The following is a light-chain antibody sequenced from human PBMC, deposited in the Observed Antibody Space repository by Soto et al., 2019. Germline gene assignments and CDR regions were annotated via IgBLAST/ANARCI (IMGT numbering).Light chain of an antibody. Sequence: QSGLTQPASVSGSPGQSITISCTGTSGDVGGYNYVSWYQQHPGKAPKLMIYEVSNRPSGVSNRFSGSKSGNTASLTISGLQAEDEADYYCSSYTSSSTYVFGTGTKVTVL. CDR3: SSYTSSSTYV. CDR1: SGDVGGYNY. J-gene: IGLJ1*01. V-gene: IGLV2-14*01. CDR2: EVS.